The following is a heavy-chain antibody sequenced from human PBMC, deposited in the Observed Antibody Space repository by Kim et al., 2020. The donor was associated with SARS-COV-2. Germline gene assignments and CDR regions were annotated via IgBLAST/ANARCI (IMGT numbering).Heavy chain of an antibody. CDR3: AKTWRVWGSSWRIFDS. CDR1: GFTFASYA. Sequence: GGSLRLSCTASGFTFASYALGWVRQAPGRGLEWVSTITGSGPDTYYADSVKGRFTISRDNSKKTLYLQMSSLRAEATAEYYCAKTWRVWGSSWRIFDSWGQGTLLTVSA. J-gene: IGHJ4*02. V-gene: IGHV3-23*01. CDR2: ITGSGPDT. D-gene: IGHD6-13*01.